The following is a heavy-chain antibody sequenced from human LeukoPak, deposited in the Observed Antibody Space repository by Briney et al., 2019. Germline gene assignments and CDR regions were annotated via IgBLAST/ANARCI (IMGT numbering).Heavy chain of an antibody. D-gene: IGHD1-7*01. J-gene: IGHJ5*02. CDR3: AREMPSITGTPLNWFDP. V-gene: IGHV4-30-4*01. CDR1: GGSISSGDYY. Sequence: SQTLSLTCTVSGGSISSGDYYWSWIRQPPGKGLEWIGYIYYSGSTYYNPSLKSRVTISVDTSKNQFSLKLSSVTAADTAVYYCAREMPSITGTPLNWFDPWGQGTLVTVSS. CDR2: IYYSGST.